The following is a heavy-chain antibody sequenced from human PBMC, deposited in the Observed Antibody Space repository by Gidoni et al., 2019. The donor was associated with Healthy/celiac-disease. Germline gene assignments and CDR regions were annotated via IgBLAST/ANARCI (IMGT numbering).Heavy chain of an antibody. V-gene: IGHV3-53*01. CDR2: IYSGGST. CDR3: ARAKDGYKLGFDY. CDR1: GFTVSSNY. Sequence: EVQLVESGGGLIQPGGSLRLSCAASGFTVSSNYMSWVRQAPGKGLEWVSVIYSGGSTYYADSVKGRFTISRDNSKNTLYLQMNSLRAEDTAVYYCARAKDGYKLGFDYWGQGTLVTVSS. D-gene: IGHD5-12*01. J-gene: IGHJ4*02.